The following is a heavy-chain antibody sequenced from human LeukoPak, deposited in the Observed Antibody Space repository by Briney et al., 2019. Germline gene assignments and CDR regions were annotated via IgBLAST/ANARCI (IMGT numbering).Heavy chain of an antibody. V-gene: IGHV3-30*04. CDR3: AKPPHNTGYYDC. J-gene: IGHJ4*02. Sequence: PGGSLRLSCAASGFTFSSNALHWVRQAPGKGLEWVAVISYDGSNKYYADSVKGRFTISRDNSKNTLYLQMNSLRVEDTAVYYCAKPPHNTGYYDCWGQGTLVTVSS. D-gene: IGHD3-22*01. CDR2: ISYDGSNK. CDR1: GFTFSSNA.